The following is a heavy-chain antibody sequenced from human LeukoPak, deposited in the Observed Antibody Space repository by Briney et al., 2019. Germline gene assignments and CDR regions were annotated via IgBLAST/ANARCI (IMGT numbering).Heavy chain of an antibody. Sequence: SVKVSCKASGFTFTTSAVQWVRQARGQRLEWIGRIVVGSGNTDHAQKFQGRLTIARDISTSTAYMELSSLTSDDTAVYYCAAVPNANAWYWDDAFDIWGQGTMVTVSS. V-gene: IGHV1-58*01. CDR2: IVVGSGNT. CDR3: AAVPNANAWYWDDAFDI. CDR1: GFTFTTSA. D-gene: IGHD2-8*02. J-gene: IGHJ3*02.